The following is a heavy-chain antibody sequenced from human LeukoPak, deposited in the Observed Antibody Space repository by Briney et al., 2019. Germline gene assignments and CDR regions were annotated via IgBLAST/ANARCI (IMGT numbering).Heavy chain of an antibody. J-gene: IGHJ6*03. D-gene: IGHD3-9*01. V-gene: IGHV3-30*19. CDR1: GFTFSSYG. CDR2: ISYDGSNK. CDR3: ARDAIFLDYMDV. Sequence: GGSLRLSCAASGFTFSSYGMHWVRQAPGKGLEWVAVISYDGSNKYYADSVKGRFTISRDNSKNTLYLQMNSLRAEDTAVYYCARDAIFLDYMDVWGKGTTVTVSS.